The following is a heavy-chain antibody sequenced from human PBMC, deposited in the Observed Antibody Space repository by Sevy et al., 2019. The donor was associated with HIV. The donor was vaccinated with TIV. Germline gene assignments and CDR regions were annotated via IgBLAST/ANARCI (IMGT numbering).Heavy chain of an antibody. Sequence: GGSLRLSCTASGITVSRDYMTWVRQAPGKGLEWVSIIYTYGNADYADSVKDRFTISRDNSKNMKSLRAEDTAVYYCARGHLSAELVSWGQGTLVTVSS. J-gene: IGHJ4*02. CDR1: GITVSRDY. D-gene: IGHD3-10*01. CDR2: IYTYGNA. CDR3: ARGHLSAELVS. V-gene: IGHV3-66*01.